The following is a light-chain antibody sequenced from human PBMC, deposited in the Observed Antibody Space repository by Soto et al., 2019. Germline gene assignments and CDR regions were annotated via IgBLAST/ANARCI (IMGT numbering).Light chain of an antibody. Sequence: QTVVTQEPSLTVSPGGTVTLTCASSTGAVTSGNYPSWFQQKPGQAPRTLIYTTNDKHSWTPARFSGSLLGDKAALTLSGVQPEDEAEYYCMLYYGSAQLVFGGGTKLTVL. CDR1: TGAVTSGNY. CDR3: MLYYGSAQLV. CDR2: TTN. J-gene: IGLJ3*02. V-gene: IGLV7-43*01.